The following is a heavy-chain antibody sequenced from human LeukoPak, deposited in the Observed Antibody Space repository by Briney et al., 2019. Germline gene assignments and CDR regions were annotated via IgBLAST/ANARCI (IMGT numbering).Heavy chain of an antibody. D-gene: IGHD3-22*01. CDR2: IGTAGDT. V-gene: IGHV3-13*01. J-gene: IGHJ5*02. CDR1: GFTFSSYD. CDR3: ARGYYYDSSGYRRGFDP. Sequence: GGSLRLSCAASGFTFSSYDMHWVRQATGKGLEWVSAIGTAGDTYYPGSVKGRFTISRENAKNSLYLQMNSLRAGDTAVYYCARGYYYDSSGYRRGFDPWGQGTLVTVSS.